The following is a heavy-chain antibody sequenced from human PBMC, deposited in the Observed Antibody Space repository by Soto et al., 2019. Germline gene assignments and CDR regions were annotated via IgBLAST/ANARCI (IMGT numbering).Heavy chain of an antibody. Sequence: GGSLRLSCAASGFTFSSYAMHWVRQAPGKGLEWVAVISYDGSNKYYADSVKGRFTISRDNSKNTLYLQMNSLRAEDTAVYYCARDSYVLRFLEWSGPYYYYGMDVWGQGTTVTV. J-gene: IGHJ6*02. D-gene: IGHD3-3*01. V-gene: IGHV3-30-3*01. CDR2: ISYDGSNK. CDR1: GFTFSSYA. CDR3: ARDSYVLRFLEWSGPYYYYGMDV.